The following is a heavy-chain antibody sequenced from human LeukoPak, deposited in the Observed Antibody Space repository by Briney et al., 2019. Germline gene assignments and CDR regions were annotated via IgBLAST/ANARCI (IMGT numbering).Heavy chain of an antibody. D-gene: IGHD4-17*01. V-gene: IGHV4-30-4*01. CDR2: IYYSGST. Sequence: PSETLSLTCTVSGGSINSGDYYWSWIRQPPGKGLEWIGYIYYSGSTYYTPSLNSRVTISLDTSKNQFPLKLTSVTAADTAVYYCARERRLTAVTWYFDYWGQGTLVTVSS. CDR3: ARERRLTAVTWYFDY. CDR1: GGSINSGDYY. J-gene: IGHJ4*02.